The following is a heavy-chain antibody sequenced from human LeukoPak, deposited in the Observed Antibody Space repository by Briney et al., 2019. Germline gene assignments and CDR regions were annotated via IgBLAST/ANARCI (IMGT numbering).Heavy chain of an antibody. CDR1: GFTFSGSA. Sequence: QPGGSLRLSCAASGFTFSGSAMHWVRQASGKGLEWVGRIRSKANSYATAYAASVKGRFTISRDDSKNTAYLQMNSLRAEDTAVYYCAELGITMIGGVWGKGTTVTISS. CDR3: AELGITMIGGV. J-gene: IGHJ6*04. D-gene: IGHD3-10*02. CDR2: IRSKANSYAT. V-gene: IGHV3-73*01.